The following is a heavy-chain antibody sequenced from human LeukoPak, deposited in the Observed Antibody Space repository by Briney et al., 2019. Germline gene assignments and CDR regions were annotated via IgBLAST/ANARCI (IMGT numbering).Heavy chain of an antibody. Sequence: TPSETLSLTCRVSGVSISSGSNCWGWIRQPPGKTLEWIGSIYSSGSTYYNSSLKSRVIILIDTAKNHFSLNLSSVTAADTAVYYCARSDGYGLVGIWGQGTMVTVSS. CDR3: ARSDGYGLVGI. CDR1: GVSISSGSNC. J-gene: IGHJ3*02. D-gene: IGHD3-10*01. CDR2: IYSSGST. V-gene: IGHV4-39*07.